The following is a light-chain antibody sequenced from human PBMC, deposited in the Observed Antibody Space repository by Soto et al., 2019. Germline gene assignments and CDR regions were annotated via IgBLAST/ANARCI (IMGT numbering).Light chain of an antibody. CDR2: EVI. Sequence: QSVLTQPASVSGSPGQSITISCTGTSSDIGSYNYVSWYQQCPGKAPRLLIYEVINRPSGVSNRFSGSKSGNTASLTISGLQTEDDADYYCCSYRSSRTWVFGGGTKLTV. J-gene: IGLJ3*02. CDR1: SSDIGSYNY. V-gene: IGLV2-14*01. CDR3: CSYRSSRTWV.